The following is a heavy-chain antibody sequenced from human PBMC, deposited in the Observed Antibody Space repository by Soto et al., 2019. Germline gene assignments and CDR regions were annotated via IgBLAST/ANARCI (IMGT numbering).Heavy chain of an antibody. D-gene: IGHD6-19*01. CDR1: GYTFTSYG. V-gene: IGHV1-18*01. J-gene: IGHJ5*02. CDR3: ARDSSSGWSTNLCGKAEKWVGP. Sequence: QVQLVQSGAEVKKPGASVKVSCKTSGYTFTSYGISWVRQAPGQGLEWMGWISPYTGKTNYAQKVQGRVTMTTDTSTNTDYMEQRSLRSADPAVYYWARDSSSGWSTNLCGKAEKWVGPWGQGTRVTVSS. CDR2: ISPYTGKT.